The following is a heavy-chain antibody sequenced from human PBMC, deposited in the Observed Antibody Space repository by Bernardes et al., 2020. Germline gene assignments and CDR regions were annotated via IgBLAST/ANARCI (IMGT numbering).Heavy chain of an antibody. J-gene: IGHJ4*02. V-gene: IGHV4-34*01. CDR2: INNRGST. Sequence: SETLSLTCAVYGGSFGGYYWSWIRQRPGKGLEWIGEINNRGSTNYNPSLKSRVTISVDTYKNQFPLKLSSVTAADTAVYYCAREENSNSWYIDYWGQGTLVAVSS. CDR1: GGSFGGYY. D-gene: IGHD6-13*01. CDR3: AREENSNSWYIDY.